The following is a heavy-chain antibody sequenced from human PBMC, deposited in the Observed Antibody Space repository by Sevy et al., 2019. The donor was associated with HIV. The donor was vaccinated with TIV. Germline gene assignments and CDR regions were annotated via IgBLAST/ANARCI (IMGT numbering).Heavy chain of an antibody. J-gene: IGHJ6*02. D-gene: IGHD6-6*01. V-gene: IGHV3-33*01. CDR1: GFTFSSYG. Sequence: GGSLRLSCAASGFTFSSYGMHWVRQTPGKGLEWVGVIWYDGSKKNYGNSVKGRFTISRDNSKNTLYLQMNSLRAEYTAVYYCARGLAALPGYYYGMDVWGQGTTVTVSS. CDR3: ARGLAALPGYYYGMDV. CDR2: IWYDGSKK.